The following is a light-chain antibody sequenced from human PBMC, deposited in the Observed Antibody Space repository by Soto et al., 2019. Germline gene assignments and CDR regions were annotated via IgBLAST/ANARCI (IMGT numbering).Light chain of an antibody. CDR3: QQYGGSPPVT. CDR1: QSVSSSY. V-gene: IGKV3-20*01. J-gene: IGKJ4*01. CDR2: GAS. Sequence: EIVLTQSPGTLSLSPGERATLSCRASQSVSSSYLAWYQQKPGQAPRLLIYGASSRATGIPDRFSGSGSGADFTPTIRRLEPEDLAVYYCQQYGGSPPVTFGGGTKVEIK.